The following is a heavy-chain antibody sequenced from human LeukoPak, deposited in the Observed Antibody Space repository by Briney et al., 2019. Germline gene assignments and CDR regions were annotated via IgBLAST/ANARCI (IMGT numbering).Heavy chain of an antibody. CDR3: ARDGSRGY. CDR1: GYTFTSYG. CDR2: ISSDNGNT. Sequence: ASVKVSCKTSGYTFTSYGISWVRQAPGPGLEWMGWISSDNGNTNYAPKLQGRVTMTTDTSTSTAYMELRSLRSDYTAVYYCARDGSRGYWGQGTLVTVSS. V-gene: IGHV1-18*01. D-gene: IGHD5-18*01. J-gene: IGHJ4*02.